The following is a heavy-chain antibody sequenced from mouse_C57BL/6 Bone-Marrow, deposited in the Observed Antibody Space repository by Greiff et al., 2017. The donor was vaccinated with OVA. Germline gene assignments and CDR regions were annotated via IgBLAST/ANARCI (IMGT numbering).Heavy chain of an antibody. V-gene: IGHV1-61*01. CDR1: GYTFTSYW. D-gene: IGHD2-2*01. CDR2: IYPSDSET. Sequence: VQLQQPGAELVRPGSSVKLSCKASGYTFTSYWMDWVQQRPGQGLEWIGNIYPSDSETHYNQKFKDKATLTVDKSSSTAYMHLSSLTSEDAAVYYCAVWLDFDYWGQGTTLTVSS. CDR3: AVWLDFDY. J-gene: IGHJ2*01.